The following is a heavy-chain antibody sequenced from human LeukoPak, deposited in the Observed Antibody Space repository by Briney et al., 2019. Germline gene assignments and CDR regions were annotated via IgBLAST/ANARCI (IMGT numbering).Heavy chain of an antibody. CDR2: ISIYDGKT. CDR3: ARGVRENRSWYTVHFDY. D-gene: IGHD2-2*02. CDR1: GYTFTSYG. V-gene: IGHV1-18*01. Sequence: APVKVSCKASGYTFTSYGISWVRQAPGQGLEWMGWISIYDGKTLYAQKFQGRVTMTTDTSTSTAYMELRSLRSDDTAVYYCARGVRENRSWYTVHFDYWGQGTLVTVSS. J-gene: IGHJ4*02.